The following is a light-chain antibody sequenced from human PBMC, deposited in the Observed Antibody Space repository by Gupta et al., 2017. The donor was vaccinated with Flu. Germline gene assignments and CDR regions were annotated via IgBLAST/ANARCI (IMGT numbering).Light chain of an antibody. J-gene: IGLJ3*02. Sequence: SSALTQPPSVPVSPVPTATITCSGDALPRQFGCWYQQKPAQSPVLVIYKDSGRPSGIPGRFSGASSGTTVTLTIGGAQEDEEADYYSLSADTSGDWVFGGGTKLTVL. CDR2: KDS. V-gene: IGLV3-25*02. CDR1: ALPRQF. CDR3: LSADTSGDWV.